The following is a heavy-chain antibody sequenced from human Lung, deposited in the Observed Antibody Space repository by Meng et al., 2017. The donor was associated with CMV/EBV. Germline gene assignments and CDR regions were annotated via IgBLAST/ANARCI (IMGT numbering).Heavy chain of an antibody. D-gene: IGHD3-3*01. V-gene: IGHV3-15*01. CDR1: GFTFSNAW. CDR3: TTGAYYDVWSGYDY. Sequence: SCAASGFTFSNAWMSWVRQAPGKGLEWVGRIKSKTDSRTTDYAAPVKGRFTISRDDSNNTLYLQMNSLKTEDTAVYYCTTGAYYDVWSGYDYLGQGXLVTVSS. J-gene: IGHJ4*02. CDR2: IKSKTDSRTT.